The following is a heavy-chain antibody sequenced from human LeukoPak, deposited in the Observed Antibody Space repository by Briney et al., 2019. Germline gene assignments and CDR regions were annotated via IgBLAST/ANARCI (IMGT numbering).Heavy chain of an antibody. D-gene: IGHD3-16*01. J-gene: IGHJ6*03. CDR1: WFTLSSNY. Sequence: GGSLRLSCAASWFTLSSNYMSWVRQAPGKGLEWVSGIYSAGSTYYADSVKGRFTISRDNSKNTLYLQMTSLRAEDTAVYYCASSRRGTKFSGYYMDVWGKGTPVTVSS. V-gene: IGHV3-53*01. CDR3: ASSRRGTKFSGYYMDV. CDR2: IYSAGST.